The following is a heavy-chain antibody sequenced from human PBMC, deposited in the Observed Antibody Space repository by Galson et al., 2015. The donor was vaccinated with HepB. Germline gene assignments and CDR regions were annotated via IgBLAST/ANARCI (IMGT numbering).Heavy chain of an antibody. D-gene: IGHD6-6*01. CDR2: ISSRSNYI. J-gene: IGHJ5*02. CDR3: ARGGSRSSSPYFDP. CDR1: GFTFSAYR. Sequence: SLRLSCAASGFTFSAYRMNWVRQVPGKGLEWVSSISSRSNYIYYADSVKGRFTISRDNAKNSLFLQMDSLRAEDTALYYCARGGSRSSSPYFDPWGQGTLVTVSS. V-gene: IGHV3-21*01.